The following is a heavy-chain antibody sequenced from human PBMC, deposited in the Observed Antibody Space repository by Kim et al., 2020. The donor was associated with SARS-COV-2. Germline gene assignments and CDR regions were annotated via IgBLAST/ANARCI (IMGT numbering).Heavy chain of an antibody. CDR2: IDPSDSYT. D-gene: IGHD2-2*01. CDR3: ARLPPAEFIDYYYGMDV. V-gene: IGHV5-10-1*01. CDR1: GYNFISYW. J-gene: IGHJ6*02. Sequence: GESLKISCDGSGYNFISYWIIWVRQMPGKGLEWMGRIDPSDSYTNYSPSFQGHVTISADKSISTAYLQWSSLKASDTAMYYCARLPPAEFIDYYYGMDVWGQGTTVTVSS.